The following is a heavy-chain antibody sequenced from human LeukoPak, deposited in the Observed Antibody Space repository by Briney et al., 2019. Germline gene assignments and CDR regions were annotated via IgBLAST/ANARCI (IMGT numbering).Heavy chain of an antibody. CDR3: AKKASGGMRNYYDSSGYSDY. Sequence: GGSLRLSCAASGFTFSSYAMSWVRQAPGKGLEWVSAISGSGGSTYYADSVKGRFTISRDNSKNTLYLQMNSLRAEDTAVYYCAKKASGGMRNYYDSSGYSDYWGQGTLVTVSS. J-gene: IGHJ4*02. CDR1: GFTFSSYA. V-gene: IGHV3-23*01. CDR2: ISGSGGST. D-gene: IGHD3-22*01.